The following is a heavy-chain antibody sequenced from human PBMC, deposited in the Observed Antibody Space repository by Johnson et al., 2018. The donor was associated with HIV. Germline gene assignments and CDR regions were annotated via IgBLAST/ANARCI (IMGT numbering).Heavy chain of an antibody. V-gene: IGHV3-30-3*01. CDR3: AGYEAVAPGSAVDI. D-gene: IGHD6-19*01. CDR1: EFSFSTYA. J-gene: IGHJ3*02. Sequence: QEQLVESGGGVVQPERSLRLSCAASEFSFSTYAMRWVRQAPGKGLEGVAVISDDGTNTDYADAVKGRFTISRDNAKNSLYMQRNSLRAEDTAVYYCAGYEAVAPGSAVDIWGQGTMVTVSS. CDR2: ISDDGTNT.